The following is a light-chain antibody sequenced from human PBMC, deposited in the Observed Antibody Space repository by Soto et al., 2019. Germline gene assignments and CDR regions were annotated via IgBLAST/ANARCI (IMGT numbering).Light chain of an antibody. CDR3: QQYNNWPPT. Sequence: EIVMTQSPDTLSVSPGERVTLSCRASQSVCSNLAWYQQKPGQAPRLLIYGASTRATDIPARFSGSRFGTEFTLTISSLQSEDFAVYYCQQYNNWPPTYGQGTRLEIK. V-gene: IGKV3-15*01. CDR1: QSVCSN. J-gene: IGKJ5*01. CDR2: GAS.